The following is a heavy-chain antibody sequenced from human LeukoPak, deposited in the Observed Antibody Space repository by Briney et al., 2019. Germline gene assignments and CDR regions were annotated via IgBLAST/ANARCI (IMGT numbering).Heavy chain of an antibody. CDR1: GGSISSSSYY. D-gene: IGHD2-15*01. Sequence: SETLSLTCTVSGGSISSSSYYWGWLRQPPGKGLEWIGSIYYSGSTYYNPSLKSRVTISVDTSKNQFSLKLSSVTAADTAVYYCARDWSCSGGSCYSGDWFDPWGQGTLVTVSS. CDR3: ARDWSCSGGSCYSGDWFDP. V-gene: IGHV4-39*07. J-gene: IGHJ5*02. CDR2: IYYSGST.